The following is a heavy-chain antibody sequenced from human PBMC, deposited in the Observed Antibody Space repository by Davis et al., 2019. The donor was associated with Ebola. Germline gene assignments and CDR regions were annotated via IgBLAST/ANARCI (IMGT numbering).Heavy chain of an antibody. CDR2: IKQDGSEK. CDR1: GFTFSSYW. Sequence: GGSLRLSCAASGFTFSSYWMSWVRQAPGKGLEWVANIKQDGSEKYYVDSVKGRFTISRDNAKNTLYLQMNSLRAEDTAVYYCAKDPQVQWELLYPKYYFDYWGQGTLVTVSS. CDR3: AKDPQVQWELLYPKYYFDY. V-gene: IGHV3-7*03. J-gene: IGHJ4*02. D-gene: IGHD1-26*01.